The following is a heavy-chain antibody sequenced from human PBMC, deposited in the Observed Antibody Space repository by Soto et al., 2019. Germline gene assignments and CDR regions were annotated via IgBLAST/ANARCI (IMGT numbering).Heavy chain of an antibody. CDR2: INVGSGDT. CDR1: GYSFTTYG. D-gene: IGHD2-2*01. V-gene: IGHV1-3*01. Sequence: ASVKVSCKASGYSFTTYGLHWVRQAPGQRLEWMGWINVGSGDTKYSQKLQGRVTFTSDTSASTANMELSSLRSEDTAVYYCARAPHCNTPSCYPGRWFDRWGQGTLVTVSS. CDR3: ARAPHCNTPSCYPGRWFDR. J-gene: IGHJ5*02.